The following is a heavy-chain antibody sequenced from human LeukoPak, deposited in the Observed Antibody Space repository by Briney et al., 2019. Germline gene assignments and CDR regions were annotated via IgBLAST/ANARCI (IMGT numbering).Heavy chain of an antibody. CDR3: ARDYCSGGSCSYFDY. Sequence: SETLSLTCTVSGGSISSYYWSWVRQPPGKGLEWIGYIYYSGSTNYNPSLKSRVTISVDTSKNQFSLRLSSVTAADTAVYYCARDYCSGGSCSYFDYWGQGTPVTVSS. J-gene: IGHJ4*02. D-gene: IGHD2-15*01. CDR2: IYYSGST. V-gene: IGHV4-59*01. CDR1: GGSISSYY.